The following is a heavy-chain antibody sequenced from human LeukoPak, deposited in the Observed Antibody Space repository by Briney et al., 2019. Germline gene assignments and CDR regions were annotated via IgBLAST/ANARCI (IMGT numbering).Heavy chain of an antibody. CDR2: ISSSGSTI. CDR1: GFTFSSYE. D-gene: IGHD3-16*01. V-gene: IGHV3-48*03. Sequence: GGSLRLSCAASGFTFSSYEMNWVRQAPGKGLEWVSYISSSGSTIYYADSVKGRFTISRDNAQNSLSLQMNSLRAEDTAVYYCARDKSVWGSYSTAFDIWGQGTMVTVSS. J-gene: IGHJ3*02. CDR3: ARDKSVWGSYSTAFDI.